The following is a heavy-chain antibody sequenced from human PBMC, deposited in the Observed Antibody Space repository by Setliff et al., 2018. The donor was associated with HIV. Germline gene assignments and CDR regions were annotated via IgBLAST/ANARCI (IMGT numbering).Heavy chain of an antibody. D-gene: IGHD3-16*01. CDR1: GFTLSSNY. CDR3: AKGVKWLDP. CDR2: IYSDGRT. Sequence: GGSLRLSCAASGFTLSSNYMTWVRQAPGKGLEWVSVIYSDGRTYYADPVKGLFTISRDDSKNMVHLEMNGLRPEDTAVYYCAKGVKWLDPWGQGTLVTVSS. V-gene: IGHV3-53*01. J-gene: IGHJ5*02.